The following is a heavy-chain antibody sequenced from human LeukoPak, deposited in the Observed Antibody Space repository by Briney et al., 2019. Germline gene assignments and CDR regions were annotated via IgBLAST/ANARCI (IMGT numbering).Heavy chain of an antibody. D-gene: IGHD3-10*01. CDR3: ARDLSPMVRGVLVFDY. CDR1: GFSFITYN. CDR2: ISSTSSYI. J-gene: IGHJ4*02. Sequence: GGSLRLSCAASGFSFITYNMNWVRQAPGKGLEWVSSISSTSSYIYYADSVKGRFTISRDNAKNSLYLQMNSLRAEDTAVYYCARDLSPMVRGVLVFDYWGQGTLVTVSS. V-gene: IGHV3-21*01.